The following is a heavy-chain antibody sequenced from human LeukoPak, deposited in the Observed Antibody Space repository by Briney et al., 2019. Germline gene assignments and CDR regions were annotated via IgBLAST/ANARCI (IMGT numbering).Heavy chain of an antibody. CDR3: ARGVARSSKFHFSYYFDY. CDR1: GGSISSGGYS. CDR2: IYYSVNT. J-gene: IGHJ4*02. Sequence: SQTLSLTCAVSGGSISSGGYSWSWIRQPPGKGLEWIGYIYYSVNTYYSPSLKSRVTISVDTSKNQFSLKLSSVTAADTAVYYCARGVARSSKFHFSYYFDYWGQGTLVTVSS. V-gene: IGHV4-30-4*07. D-gene: IGHD6-6*01.